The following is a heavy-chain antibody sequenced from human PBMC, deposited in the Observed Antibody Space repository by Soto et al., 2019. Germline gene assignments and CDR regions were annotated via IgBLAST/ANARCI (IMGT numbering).Heavy chain of an antibody. D-gene: IGHD3-22*01. V-gene: IGHV3-74*01. J-gene: IGHJ4*02. CDR3: ARDPEGDYYDSNDTTYGY. Sequence: EVQLVESGGGLVQPGGSLRLSCAASGFTFSSHWMHWVRQAPGKGLVWVSRINSDGSSTSYADSVKGRFTISRDNAKNTLYLQMNSLRAEDTAVYYCARDPEGDYYDSNDTTYGYWGQGTLVTVSS. CDR1: GFTFSSHW. CDR2: INSDGSST.